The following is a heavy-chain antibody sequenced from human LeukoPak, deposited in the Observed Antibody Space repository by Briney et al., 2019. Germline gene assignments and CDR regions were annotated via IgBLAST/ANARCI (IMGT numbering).Heavy chain of an antibody. V-gene: IGHV1-2*02. D-gene: IGHD4-17*01. CDR1: GYTFTGSY. CDR2: INPNSGGT. Sequence: ASVKVSCKASGYTFTGSYMHWVRQAPGQGLEWMGWINPNSGGTNYAQKFQGRVTMTRDTSISTAYMELSRLTSDDTAVYYCARGDKDYGDYARGLSDYWGQGTLVTVSS. CDR3: ARGDKDYGDYARGLSDY. J-gene: IGHJ4*02.